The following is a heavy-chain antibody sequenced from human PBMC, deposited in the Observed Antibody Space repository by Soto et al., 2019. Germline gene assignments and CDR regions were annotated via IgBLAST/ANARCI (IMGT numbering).Heavy chain of an antibody. J-gene: IGHJ4*02. Sequence: GGSLRLSCAASGFSFNDNHMTWVRQAPGRGPEWVSTIYYNGNTYHADSVKGRFTISRDTSKNMLYLQMNSLRAGDTAVYYCATGVDTAKAGYWGQGTLVTVSS. CDR3: ATGVDTAKAGY. CDR1: GFSFNDNH. D-gene: IGHD5-18*01. CDR2: IYYNGNT. V-gene: IGHV3-53*01.